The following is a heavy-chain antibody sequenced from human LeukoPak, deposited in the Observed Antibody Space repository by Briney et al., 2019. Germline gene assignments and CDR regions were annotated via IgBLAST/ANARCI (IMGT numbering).Heavy chain of an antibody. D-gene: IGHD2-21*01. V-gene: IGHV4-59*01. J-gene: IGHJ4*02. CDR2: IYYSGST. CDR3: ARGVVIAPQTFDY. CDR1: GDSISSYY. Sequence: PSETLSLTCTVSGDSISSYYWSWIRQPLGKGLEWIGYIYYSGSTNYNPSLKSRVTISVDTSKNQFSLKLSSVTAADTAVYYCARGVVIAPQTFDYWGQGTLVTVSS.